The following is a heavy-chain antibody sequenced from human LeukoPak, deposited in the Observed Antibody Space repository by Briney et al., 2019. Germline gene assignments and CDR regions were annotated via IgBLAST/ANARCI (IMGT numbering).Heavy chain of an antibody. CDR2: IYYSGST. J-gene: IGHJ6*02. CDR1: GGSISSGDYY. V-gene: IGHV4-30-4*01. Sequence: SETLSLTCTVSGGSISSGDYYWSWIRQPPGKGLEWIGYIYYSGSTYYNPSLKSRVTISVDTSKNQFSLKLSSVTAADTAVYYCARDTYYDFRSGYPYYYYYGMDVWGQGTTVTVSS. D-gene: IGHD3-3*01. CDR3: ARDTYYDFRSGYPYYYYYGMDV.